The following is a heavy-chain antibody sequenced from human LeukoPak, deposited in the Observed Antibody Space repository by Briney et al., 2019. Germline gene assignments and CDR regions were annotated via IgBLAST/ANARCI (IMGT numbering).Heavy chain of an antibody. V-gene: IGHV1-69*05. CDR3: ARGGGVLRFLVWLPNWFDP. CDR1: GGTFSSYA. J-gene: IGHJ5*02. CDR2: IIPIFGTA. D-gene: IGHD3-3*01. Sequence: SVKVSCKASGGTFSSYAISWVRQAPGQGLEWMGGIIPIFGTANYAQKFQGRVTITTDESTSTAYMELSSLRSEDTAVYYCARGGGVLRFLVWLPNWFDPWGQGTLVTVSS.